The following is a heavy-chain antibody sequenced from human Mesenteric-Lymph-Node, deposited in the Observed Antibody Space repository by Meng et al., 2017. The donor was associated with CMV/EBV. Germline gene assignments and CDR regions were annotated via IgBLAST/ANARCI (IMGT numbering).Heavy chain of an antibody. CDR3: AKDRSFQYSSSIPFDY. V-gene: IGHV3-7*01. CDR1: EFTLSSYE. CDR2: IKQDGSEE. J-gene: IGHJ4*02. Sequence: GGSLRLSCAASEFTLSSYEMNWVRQDPGKGLEWVANIKQDGSEEYYVDSVKGRFTISRDNAKNSLYLQVNSLRAEDTAVYYCAKDRSFQYSSSIPFDYWGQGTLVTVSS. D-gene: IGHD6-6*01.